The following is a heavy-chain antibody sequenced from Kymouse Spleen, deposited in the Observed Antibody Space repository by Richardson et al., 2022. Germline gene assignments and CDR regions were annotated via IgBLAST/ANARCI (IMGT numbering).Heavy chain of an antibody. J-gene: IGHJ4*02. V-gene: IGHV3-30*18. CDR3: AKDQGDYDILTGFDY. Sequence: QVQLVESGGGVVQPGRSLRLSCAASGFTFSSYGMHWVRQAPGKGLEWVAVISYDGSNKYYADSVKGRFTISRDNSKNTLYLQMNSLRAEDTAVYYCAKDQGDYDILTGFDYWGQGTLVTVSS. D-gene: IGHD3-9*01. CDR2: ISYDGSNK. CDR1: GFTFSSYG.